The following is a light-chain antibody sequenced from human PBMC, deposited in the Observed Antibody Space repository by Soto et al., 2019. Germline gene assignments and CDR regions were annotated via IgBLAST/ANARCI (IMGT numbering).Light chain of an antibody. CDR2: GAS. V-gene: IGKV1-12*01. J-gene: IGKJ2*01. CDR1: QDISTF. Sequence: DIRMTQSPSSVSASVGDRVTITCRASQDISTFLAWYRQTPGKAPTLLIRGASTLHSGVPSRFSGSGSGTDFTLTISSLQPEDFATYFCQQTSVYPRTFGQGTKVDI. CDR3: QQTSVYPRT.